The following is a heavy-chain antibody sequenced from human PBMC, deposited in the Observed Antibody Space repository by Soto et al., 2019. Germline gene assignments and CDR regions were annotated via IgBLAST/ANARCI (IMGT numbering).Heavy chain of an antibody. J-gene: IGHJ4*02. CDR1: RGSISSSSYY. D-gene: IGHD3-10*01. CDR3: ATLPMVRGVIGYFDY. V-gene: IGHV4-39*01. CDR2: IYYSGNT. Sequence: PSETLSLTCTVSRGSISSSSYYWGWIRQPPGKGLEWIGSIYYSGNTYYNPSLKSRVAISVDRPNNQFSLKVSSVTAADTAVYYCATLPMVRGVIGYFDYWGQGNLVTVS.